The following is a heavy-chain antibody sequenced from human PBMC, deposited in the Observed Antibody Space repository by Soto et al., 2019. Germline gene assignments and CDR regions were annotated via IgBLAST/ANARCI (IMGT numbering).Heavy chain of an antibody. V-gene: IGHV4-61*01. CDR1: GGSVSSGSYY. J-gene: IGHJ4*02. Sequence: SETLSLTCTVSGGSVSSGSYYWSWIRQPPGKGLEWIGYIYYSGSTNYNPSLKSRVTISVDTSKNQFSLKLSSVTAADTAVYYCARDAFARYGGNFFDYSGQGTLVTVSS. D-gene: IGHD4-17*01. CDR2: IYYSGST. CDR3: ARDAFARYGGNFFDY.